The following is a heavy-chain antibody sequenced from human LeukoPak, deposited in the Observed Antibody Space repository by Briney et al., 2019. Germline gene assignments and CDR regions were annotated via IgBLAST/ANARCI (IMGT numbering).Heavy chain of an antibody. CDR1: GGTFSSYA. J-gene: IGHJ3*02. Sequence: SVKVSCKASGGTFSSYAISWVRQAPGQGLEWVGGIIPIFGTANYAQKFQGRVTITADKSTSTAYMELSSLRSEDTAVYYCARDRYAGTTHFDAFDIWGQGTMVTVSS. CDR2: IIPIFGTA. V-gene: IGHV1-69*06. CDR3: ARDRYAGTTHFDAFDI. D-gene: IGHD1-1*01.